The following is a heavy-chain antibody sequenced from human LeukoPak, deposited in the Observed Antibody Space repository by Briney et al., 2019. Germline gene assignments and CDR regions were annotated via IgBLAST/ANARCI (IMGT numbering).Heavy chain of an antibody. J-gene: IGHJ3*02. CDR1: GFTFSSYS. CDR3: ARDRVAVAAYHDAFDI. CDR2: ISSSSSYI. Sequence: GGSLRLSCAASGFTFSSYSMNWVRQAPGRGLEWVSSISSSSSYIYYADSVKGRFTISRDNAKNSLYLQMNSLRAEDTAVYYCARDRVAVAAYHDAFDIWGQGTMVTVSS. V-gene: IGHV3-21*01. D-gene: IGHD6-19*01.